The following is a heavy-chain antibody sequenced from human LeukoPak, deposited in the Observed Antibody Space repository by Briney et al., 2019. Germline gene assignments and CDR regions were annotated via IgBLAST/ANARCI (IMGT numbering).Heavy chain of an antibody. D-gene: IGHD4-17*01. CDR1: GFTFSSYG. J-gene: IGHJ4*02. CDR2: ISSSSSYI. Sequence: GRSLRLSCAASGFTFSSYGMNWVRQAPGKGLEWVSSISSSSSYIYYADSVKGRFTISRDNAKNSLYLQTNSLRAEDTAVYYCARVGGDYAHVDYWGQGTLVTVSS. V-gene: IGHV3-21*01. CDR3: ARVGGDYAHVDY.